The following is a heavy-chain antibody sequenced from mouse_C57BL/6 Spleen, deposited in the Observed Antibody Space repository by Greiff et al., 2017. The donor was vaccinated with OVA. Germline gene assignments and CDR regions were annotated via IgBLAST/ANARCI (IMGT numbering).Heavy chain of an antibody. D-gene: IGHD2-4*01. CDR3: ARYDYDGAWFAY. J-gene: IGHJ3*01. Sequence: DVKLQESGPGLVKPSQSLSLTCSVTGYSITSGYYWNWIRQFPGNKLEWMGYISYDGSNNSNPSLKNRIPITRDTSKNQFFLKLNSVTTEDTATYYCARYDYDGAWFAYWGQGTLVTVSA. V-gene: IGHV3-6*01. CDR1: GYSITSGYY. CDR2: ISYDGSN.